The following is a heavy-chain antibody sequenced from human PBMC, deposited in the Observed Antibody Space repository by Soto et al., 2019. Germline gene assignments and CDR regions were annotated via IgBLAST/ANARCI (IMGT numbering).Heavy chain of an antibody. Sequence: ASVKVSCKASGGTFSSYAISWVRQAPGQGLEWMGGIIPIFGTANYAQKFQGRVTITADESTSTAYMELSSLRSEDTAVYYCARAPWVEYCSGGSCSFLGYYYYYGMDVWGQGTTVTVSS. CDR3: ARAPWVEYCSGGSCSFLGYYYYYGMDV. D-gene: IGHD2-15*01. V-gene: IGHV1-69*13. CDR2: IIPIFGTA. CDR1: GGTFSSYA. J-gene: IGHJ6*02.